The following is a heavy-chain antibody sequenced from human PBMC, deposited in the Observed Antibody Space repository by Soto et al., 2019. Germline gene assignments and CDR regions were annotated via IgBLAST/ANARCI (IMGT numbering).Heavy chain of an antibody. V-gene: IGHV4-34*01. Sequence: QVQLQQWGAGLLKPSETLSLTCAVYGGSFSGYYWSWIRQPPGKGLEWIGEINHSGSTNYNPSLKSRVTISVDTSKTQFSLKLSSVTAADTAVYYCARTSSYSLDYWGQGTLVTVSS. D-gene: IGHD3-10*01. CDR3: ARTSSYSLDY. CDR1: GGSFSGYY. CDR2: INHSGST. J-gene: IGHJ4*02.